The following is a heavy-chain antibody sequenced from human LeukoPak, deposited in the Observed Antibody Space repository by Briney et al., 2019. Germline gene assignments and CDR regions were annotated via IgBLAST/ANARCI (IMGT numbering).Heavy chain of an antibody. Sequence: GGSLRLPCTGSGFHHGVHGMSWFRDPPGKGREGVGFNRTKPYGETTRYAASVKGRFTISRDDFRSIAYLQMNSLKTEDTAVYDCTRESRWELLDYWGQGSLLTVCS. V-gene: IGHV3-49*03. J-gene: IGHJ4*02. D-gene: IGHD1-26*01. CDR1: GFHHGVHG. CDR3: TRESRWELLDY. CDR2: NRTKPYGETT.